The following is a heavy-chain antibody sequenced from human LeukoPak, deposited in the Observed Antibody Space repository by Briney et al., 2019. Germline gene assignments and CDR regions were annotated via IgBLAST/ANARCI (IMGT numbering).Heavy chain of an antibody. CDR2: ISSSSSYI. V-gene: IGHV3-21*01. J-gene: IGHJ4*02. CDR3: ARNTYYDILTGHFDY. Sequence: GGSLRLSCAASGFTFSSYSMNWVRQAPGKGLEWVSSISSSSSYIYYADSVKGRFTISRDNAKNSLYLQMNSLRAEDTAVYCCARNTYYDILTGHFDYWGQGTLVTVSS. CDR1: GFTFSSYS. D-gene: IGHD3-9*01.